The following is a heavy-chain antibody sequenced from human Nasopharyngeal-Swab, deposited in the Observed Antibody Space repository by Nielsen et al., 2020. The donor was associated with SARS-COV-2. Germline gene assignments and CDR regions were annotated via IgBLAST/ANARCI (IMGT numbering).Heavy chain of an antibody. CDR1: GYTFTNYG. CDR3: SRDPSRWLQWLPDY. J-gene: IGHJ4*02. CDR2: ISAYNGNT. D-gene: IGHD5-24*01. V-gene: IGHV1-18*01. Sequence: ASVRVSCKASGYTFTNYGISWVRQAPGQGLEWMGWISAYNGNTNYAQKFQGRVTMTTDTSTSTAYMELRSLRSDDTAVYYCSRDPSRWLQWLPDYWGQGTLVTVSS.